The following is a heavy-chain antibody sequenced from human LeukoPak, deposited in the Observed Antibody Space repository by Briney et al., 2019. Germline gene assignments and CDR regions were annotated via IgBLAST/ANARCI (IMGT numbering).Heavy chain of an antibody. J-gene: IGHJ4*02. Sequence: ASVKVSCKASGYTFTSYGISWVRQAPGQGLEWMGWISTYNGNTNYAQKLQGRVTMTTDTSTSTAYMELRSLRSDDTAVYYCARVVGDSSGYYFGDLDYRGQGTLVTVSS. V-gene: IGHV1-18*01. CDR2: ISTYNGNT. CDR3: ARVVGDSSGYYFGDLDY. CDR1: GYTFTSYG. D-gene: IGHD3-22*01.